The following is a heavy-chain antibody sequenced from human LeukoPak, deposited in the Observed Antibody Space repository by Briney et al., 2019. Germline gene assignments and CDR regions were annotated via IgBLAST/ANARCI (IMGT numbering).Heavy chain of an antibody. CDR1: GGSISSYY. Sequence: SSETLSLTCTVSGGSISSYYWSWIRQPAGKGLEWIGRIYTSGSTNYNPSLKSRVTMSVDTSKNQFSLKLSSVTAADTAVYYCARDLGYSSSWSAIGAFDIWGQGTMVTVSS. J-gene: IGHJ3*02. CDR3: ARDLGYSSSWSAIGAFDI. CDR2: IYTSGST. D-gene: IGHD6-13*01. V-gene: IGHV4-4*07.